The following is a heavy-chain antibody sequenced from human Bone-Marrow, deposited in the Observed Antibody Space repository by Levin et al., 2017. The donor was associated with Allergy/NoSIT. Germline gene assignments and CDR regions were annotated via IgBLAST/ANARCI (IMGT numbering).Heavy chain of an antibody. J-gene: IGHJ6*03. CDR1: GGTFSSHA. CDR3: ARVGPAGDFRPPRPDSYMDV. V-gene: IGHV1-69*13. Sequence: SVKVSCKASGGTFSSHAISWVRQAPGQRLEWLGGIIPSFDKSNHAQKFQGRVTVTADESTSTVYMELTSLRPEDTAVYYCARVGPAGDFRPPRPDSYMDVWGRGTTVTVSS. D-gene: IGHD2/OR15-2a*01. CDR2: IIPSFDKS.